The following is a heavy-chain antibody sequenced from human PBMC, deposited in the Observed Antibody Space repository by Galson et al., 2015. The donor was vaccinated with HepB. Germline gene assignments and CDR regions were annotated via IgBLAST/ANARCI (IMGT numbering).Heavy chain of an antibody. V-gene: IGHV3-23*01. CDR1: GFTFSSYA. CDR2: ISGSGGST. Sequence: SLRLSCAASGFTFSSYAMSWVRQAPGKGLEWVSAISGSGGSTYYADSVKGRFTISRDNSKNTLYLQMNSLRAEDTAVYYCAKGGVVQFDAFDIWGQGTMVTVSS. D-gene: IGHD3-16*01. J-gene: IGHJ3*02. CDR3: AKGGVVQFDAFDI.